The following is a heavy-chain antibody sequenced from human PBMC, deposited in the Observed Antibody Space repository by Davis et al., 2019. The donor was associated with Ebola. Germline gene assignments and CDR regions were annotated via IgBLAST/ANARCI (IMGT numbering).Heavy chain of an antibody. CDR1: GFTFSSSG. D-gene: IGHD2-2*01. J-gene: IGHJ6*04. CDR2: LSYDGSDK. CDR3: AKDPAPEVPAALYYYYYGVDV. V-gene: IGHV3-30*18. Sequence: PGGSLRLSCAASGFTFSSSGMHWVRQAPGKGLEWVAVLSYDGSDKYYADSVKGRFTISRDNSKNTLYLQMNSLRAEDTAVYYCAKDPAPEVPAALYYYYYGVDVWGKGTTVTVSS.